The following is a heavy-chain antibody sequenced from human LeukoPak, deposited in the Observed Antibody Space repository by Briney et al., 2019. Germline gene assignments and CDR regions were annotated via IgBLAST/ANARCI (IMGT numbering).Heavy chain of an antibody. J-gene: IGHJ4*02. D-gene: IGHD4-17*01. CDR1: GFTFSSYN. CDR3: AREGNGEEFDY. Sequence: GGSLRLSCAASGFTFSSYNMNWVRQAPGKGLEWVSSISSSSSYIFYADSVKGRFTISRDNAKDSLYLQMNSLRAEDTAVYYYAREGNGEEFDYWGQGTLVTVSS. CDR2: ISSSSSYI. V-gene: IGHV3-21*06.